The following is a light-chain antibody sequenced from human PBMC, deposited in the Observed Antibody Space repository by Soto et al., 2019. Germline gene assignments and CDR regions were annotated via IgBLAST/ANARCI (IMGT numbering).Light chain of an antibody. CDR3: QQCSKWPLT. Sequence: EIVLTQSPATLSLSPGKRATLSCRASQSVSSYLAWYQQKPGQAPRLLIYDASNRATGIPARFSGSGSGTAFALSSSSLVPEDFAVYYCQQCSKWPLTFGGGTKVEIK. V-gene: IGKV3-11*01. CDR1: QSVSSY. J-gene: IGKJ4*01. CDR2: DAS.